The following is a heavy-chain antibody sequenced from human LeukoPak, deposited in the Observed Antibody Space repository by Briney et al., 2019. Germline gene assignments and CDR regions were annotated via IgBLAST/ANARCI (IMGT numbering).Heavy chain of an antibody. CDR2: IYYSGST. CDR1: GGSISSYY. CDR3: ARDQTYYDTSGFSLYAFDI. D-gene: IGHD3-22*01. V-gene: IGHV4-59*12. Sequence: SETLSLTCTVSGGSISSYYWSWIRQPPGKGLEWIGYIYYSGSTNYNPSLKSRVTMSVDTSKNQFSLKLNSVTAADTAVYYCARDQTYYDTSGFSLYAFDIWGQGTMVTVSS. J-gene: IGHJ3*02.